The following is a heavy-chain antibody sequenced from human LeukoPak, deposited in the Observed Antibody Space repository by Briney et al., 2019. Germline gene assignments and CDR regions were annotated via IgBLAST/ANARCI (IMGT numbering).Heavy chain of an antibody. CDR2: ISYDGSNK. D-gene: IGHD3-3*01. Sequence: PGGSLRLSCAASGFTFSSYAMHWVRQAPGKGLEWVAVISYDGSNKYYADSVKGRFTISRDNSKNTLYLQMNSVRAEDTGVYYCARDRGTIFPRWIRYNWFDPWGQGSMVTVYS. J-gene: IGHJ5*02. CDR3: ARDRGTIFPRWIRYNWFDP. CDR1: GFTFSSYA. V-gene: IGHV3-30*01.